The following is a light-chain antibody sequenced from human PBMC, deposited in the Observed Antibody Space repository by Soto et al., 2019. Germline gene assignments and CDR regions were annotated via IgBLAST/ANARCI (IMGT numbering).Light chain of an antibody. Sequence: QAVVTQPRSVSGSPGQSVTISCTGTSSDVGGYNYVSWYQQHPGKAPKLMIYDVSQRPSGVPDRFSASKSGNTASLTISGLQAEDEAAYYCCSYAGTYTVVFGGGTKVTVL. V-gene: IGLV2-11*01. CDR1: SSDVGGYNY. J-gene: IGLJ2*01. CDR2: DVS. CDR3: CSYAGTYTVV.